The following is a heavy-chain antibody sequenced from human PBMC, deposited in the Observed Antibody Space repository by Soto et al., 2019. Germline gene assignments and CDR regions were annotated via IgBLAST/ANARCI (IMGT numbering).Heavy chain of an antibody. CDR2: IYYSGST. CDR1: GGSISSSSYY. J-gene: IGHJ4*02. V-gene: IGHV4-39*01. CDR3: ARLGATGQIDY. D-gene: IGHD1-26*01. Sequence: QLQLQESGPGLVKPSETLSLTCTVSGGSISSSSYYWGWIRQPPGKGLEWIGSIYYSGSTYYNPSLKSRVTISVDTSKNQFSLKLSSVTAADTAVYYCARLGATGQIDYWGQGTLVTVSS.